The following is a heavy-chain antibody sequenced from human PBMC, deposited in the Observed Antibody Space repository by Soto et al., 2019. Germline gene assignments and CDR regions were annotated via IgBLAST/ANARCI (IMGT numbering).Heavy chain of an antibody. J-gene: IGHJ6*02. CDR2: IDPSDSYT. V-gene: IGHV5-10-1*01. CDR1: GYSFTSYW. CDR3: ARLAMATRRGYYGMDV. Sequence: EVQLVQSGAEVKKPGESLRISCKGSGYSFTSYWISWVRQMPGKGLEWMGRIDPSDSYTNYSPSFQGHVTISADKSISTAYLQWSSLKDSDTAMYYCARLAMATRRGYYGMDVWGQGTTVTVSS. D-gene: IGHD5-12*01.